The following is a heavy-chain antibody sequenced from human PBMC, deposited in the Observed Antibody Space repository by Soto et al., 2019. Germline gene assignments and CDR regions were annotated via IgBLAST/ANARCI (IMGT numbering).Heavy chain of an antibody. CDR1: GDSVSSNSAA. D-gene: IGHD1-7*01. CDR3: ARAPQTGTTMRYYYYYMDV. V-gene: IGHV6-1*01. CDR2: TYYRSKWYN. Sequence: SQTLSLTCVISGDSVSSNSAAWNWIRQSPSRGLEWLGRTYYRSKWYNDYAVSVKSRITINPDTSKNQFSLQLNSVTPEDTAVYYCARAPQTGTTMRYYYYYMDVWGKGTTVTVSS. J-gene: IGHJ6*03.